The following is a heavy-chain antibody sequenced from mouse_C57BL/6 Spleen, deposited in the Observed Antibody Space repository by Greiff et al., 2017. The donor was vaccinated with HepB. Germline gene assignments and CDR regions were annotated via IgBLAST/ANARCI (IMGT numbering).Heavy chain of an antibody. CDR1: GYTFTSYW. CDR2: IDPSDSYT. D-gene: IGHD1-1*01. V-gene: IGHV1-50*01. CDR3: ARSPGYYCSSRYFDV. Sequence: HVQLQQPGAELVKPGASVKLSCKASGYTFTSYWMQWVKQRPGQGLEWIGEIDPSDSYTNYNQKFKGKATLTVEPSSSTAYMQLSSLTSEDSAVYYCARSPGYYCSSRYFDVWGTGTTVTVSS. J-gene: IGHJ1*03.